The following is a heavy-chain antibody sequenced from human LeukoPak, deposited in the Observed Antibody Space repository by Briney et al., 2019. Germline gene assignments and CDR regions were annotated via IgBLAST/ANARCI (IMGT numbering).Heavy chain of an antibody. CDR1: GGSISSYY. CDR3: ARDQLNRHQLPMPLGY. J-gene: IGHJ4*02. D-gene: IGHD2-2*01. V-gene: IGHV4-59*12. CDR2: IYHSGST. Sequence: SETLSLTCTVSGGSISSYYWTWIRQPPGKGLEWIGYIYHSGSTYYNPSLKSRVTISVDRSKNQFSLKLSSVTAADTAVYYCARDQLNRHQLPMPLGYWGQGTLVTVSS.